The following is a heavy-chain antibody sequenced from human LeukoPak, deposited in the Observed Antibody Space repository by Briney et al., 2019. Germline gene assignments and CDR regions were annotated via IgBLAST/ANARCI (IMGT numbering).Heavy chain of an antibody. J-gene: IGHJ5*02. Sequence: ASVKVSCKASGYTFTSYYMHWVRQAPAQGLEWMGIINPSGGSTSYAQKFQGRVTMTRDTSTSTVYMELSSLRSEDTAVYYCARDLTGAIGYCSGGSCPFDPWGQGALVTVSS. V-gene: IGHV1-46*01. D-gene: IGHD2-15*01. CDR3: ARDLTGAIGYCSGGSCPFDP. CDR2: INPSGGST. CDR1: GYTFTSYY.